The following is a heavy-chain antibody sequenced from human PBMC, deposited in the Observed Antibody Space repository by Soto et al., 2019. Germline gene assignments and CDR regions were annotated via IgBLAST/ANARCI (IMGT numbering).Heavy chain of an antibody. V-gene: IGHV3-7*01. CDR3: ARGPVEYSSSFAPGY. J-gene: IGHJ4*02. CDR1: GFTFSSYW. CDR2: IKQDGSEK. D-gene: IGHD6-6*01. Sequence: PGGSLRLSCAASGFTFSSYWMSWVRQAPGKGLEWVANIKQDGSEKYYVDSVKGRFTISRDNAKNSLYLQMNSLRAEDTAVYYCARGPVEYSSSFAPGYWGQGTLVTVSS.